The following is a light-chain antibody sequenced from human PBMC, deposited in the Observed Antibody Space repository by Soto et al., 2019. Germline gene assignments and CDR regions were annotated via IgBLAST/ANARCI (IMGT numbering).Light chain of an antibody. CDR1: QSVSSN. CDR3: QQYNNWPWT. Sequence: EIVLTQSPGTLSLSPGERATLSCRASQSVSSNLAWYQQKPGQAPRLLIYGASTRATGIPARFSGSGSGTEFTLTISSLQSEDVAVYYCQQYNNWPWTLGQGTKVDIK. CDR2: GAS. V-gene: IGKV3-15*01. J-gene: IGKJ1*01.